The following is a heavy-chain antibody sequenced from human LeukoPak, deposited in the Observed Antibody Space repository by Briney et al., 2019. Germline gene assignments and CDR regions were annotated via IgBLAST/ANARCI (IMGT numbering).Heavy chain of an antibody. Sequence: GGSLRLSCAAFGFTFGSYSMNWVRQAPGKGLEWVSSISSSSSYIYYADSVKGRFTISRDNAKNSLYLQMNSLRAEDTAVYYCGVVPAAWENWFDPWGQGTLVTVSS. D-gene: IGHD2-2*01. CDR2: ISSSSSYI. V-gene: IGHV3-21*01. J-gene: IGHJ5*02. CDR3: GVVPAAWENWFDP. CDR1: GFTFGSYS.